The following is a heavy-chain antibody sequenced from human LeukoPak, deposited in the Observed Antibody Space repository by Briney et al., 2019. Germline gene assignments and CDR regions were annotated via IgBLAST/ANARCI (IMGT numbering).Heavy chain of an antibody. CDR3: ARADCSSSTCYLRRSWFDP. Sequence: GSLRLSCAGSGSSFNYYDMNWVRQAPGKGLEWVSSISPKSDFIYYSDSVRGRFTISRDNAENSLYLQMNSLRAEDTAVYYCARADCSSSTCYLRRSWFDPWGQGTLVTVSS. J-gene: IGHJ5*02. V-gene: IGHV3-21*01. CDR2: ISPKSDFI. D-gene: IGHD2-2*01. CDR1: GSSFNYYD.